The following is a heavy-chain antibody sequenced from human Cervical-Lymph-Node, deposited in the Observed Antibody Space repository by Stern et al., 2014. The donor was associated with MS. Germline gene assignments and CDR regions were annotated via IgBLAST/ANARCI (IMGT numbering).Heavy chain of an antibody. CDR2: ISYDGSNK. D-gene: IGHD3-22*01. CDR1: GGTFSSYA. V-gene: IGHV3-30*01. CDR3: ARDDAYDSSGPFDY. J-gene: IGHJ4*02. Sequence: VQLEESGAEVKKPGSSVKVSCKASGGTFSSYAMHWVRQAPGKGLEWVAVISYDGSNKYYANSVKGRFTIARDNSKNTLYLQMNSLRAEDTAVYYCARDDAYDSSGPFDYWGQGTLVTVSS.